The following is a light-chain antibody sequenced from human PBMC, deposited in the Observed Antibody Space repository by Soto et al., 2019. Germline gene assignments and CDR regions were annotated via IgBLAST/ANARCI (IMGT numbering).Light chain of an antibody. J-gene: IGLJ1*01. V-gene: IGLV2-14*01. Sequence: SVLTKPASVSGSPGQSITISCTGTSSDVGGYNYVSWYQQHPGKAPKLMIYEVNNRPSGISNRFSGSKSGNTASLTISGLQAEDEADYYCSSFTSTSTYVFGTGTKVTVL. CDR3: SSFTSTSTYV. CDR2: EVN. CDR1: SSDVGGYNY.